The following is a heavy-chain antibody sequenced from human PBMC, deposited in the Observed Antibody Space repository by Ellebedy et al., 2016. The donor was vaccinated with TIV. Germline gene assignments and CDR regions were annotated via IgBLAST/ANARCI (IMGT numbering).Heavy chain of an antibody. D-gene: IGHD2-15*01. CDR2: IYDSGST. J-gene: IGHJ5*02. V-gene: IGHV4-39*01. CDR1: GGSISSSSYY. Sequence: MPSETLSLTCTVSGGSISSSSYYWGWIRQPPGKGLEWIGSIYDSGSTYYNPSLKSRVTISVDTSKNQFSLKLSSVTAADTAVYYCARHHSFYCSGGSCYFNWFDPWGQGTLFTVSS. CDR3: ARHHSFYCSGGSCYFNWFDP.